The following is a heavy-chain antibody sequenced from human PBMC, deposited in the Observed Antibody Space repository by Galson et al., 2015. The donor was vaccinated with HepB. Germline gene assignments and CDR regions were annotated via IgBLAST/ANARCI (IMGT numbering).Heavy chain of an antibody. CDR1: GFTFSNYG. V-gene: IGHV3-33*01. Sequence: SLRLSCAASGFTFSNYGMHWVRQAPGKGLAWVAGIWYDGSNKHYADSVKGRFTISRDNSKNTLYLQMDSLRAEDTALYYCARHPTAFYDFWSGYSDNWFDPWGQGTLVIVPS. J-gene: IGHJ5*02. CDR3: ARHPTAFYDFWSGYSDNWFDP. CDR2: IWYDGSNK. D-gene: IGHD3-3*01.